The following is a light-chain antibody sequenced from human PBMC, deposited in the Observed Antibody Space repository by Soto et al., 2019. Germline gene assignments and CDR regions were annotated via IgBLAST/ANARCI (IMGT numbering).Light chain of an antibody. CDR2: DAS. CDR1: QSISIW. CDR3: QQSDSTPYT. J-gene: IGKJ2*01. Sequence: EIQMTQSPSTLSASVGDRVTITCRASQSISIWLAWYQQKPGKAPKVLIWDASSLLSGVPSRFSGSGSGTDFTLTIASLQPEDFSTYYCQQSDSTPYTFGQGTKVDVK. V-gene: IGKV1-39*01.